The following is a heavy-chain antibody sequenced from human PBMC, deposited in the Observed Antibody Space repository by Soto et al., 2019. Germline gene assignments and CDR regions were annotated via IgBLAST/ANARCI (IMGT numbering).Heavy chain of an antibody. J-gene: IGHJ4*02. CDR1: GGSFSGYY. CDR3: TRRYGDYFDF. V-gene: IGHV4-34*01. D-gene: IGHD4-17*01. CDR2: INHSGST. Sequence: SETLSLTCAVYGGSFSGYYWSWIRQPPGKGLEWIGEINHSGSTNYNPSLKSRVTISVDTSKNQFSLKLSSVTAADTAVYYCTRRYGDYFDFWGQGTLVTVSS.